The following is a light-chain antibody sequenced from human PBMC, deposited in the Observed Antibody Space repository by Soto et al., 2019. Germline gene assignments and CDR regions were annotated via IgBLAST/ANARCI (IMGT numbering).Light chain of an antibody. CDR3: QQYNNWPPWT. J-gene: IGKJ1*01. V-gene: IGKV3-15*01. CDR1: QSVSNN. CDR2: DAS. Sequence: ILMTQSPATLSVSPGERATLSCRASQSVSNNLAWYQQKPGQAPRLLIYDASTRATGIPARFSGSGAGTEFTLTTSGRQSEDFAVYYCQQYNNWPPWTFGQGTKVEIK.